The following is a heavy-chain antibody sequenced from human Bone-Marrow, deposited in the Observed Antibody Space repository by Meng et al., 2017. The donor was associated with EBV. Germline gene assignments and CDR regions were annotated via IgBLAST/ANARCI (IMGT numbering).Heavy chain of an antibody. CDR3: ASESGRGFNPDY. CDR1: GGTFNSES. D-gene: IGHD3-10*01. Sequence: QVAVAGAGAEMTRPGSSVTVYGWTSGGTFNSESVSWVRQAPGQGLEWMGGLINMSGAPHYAQKFQGRVTITAAESTSTHYMDLSNLRSDDTAMYYCASESGRGFNPDYWGQGTLVTVSS. CDR2: LINMSGAP. V-gene: IGHV1-69*01. J-gene: IGHJ4*02.